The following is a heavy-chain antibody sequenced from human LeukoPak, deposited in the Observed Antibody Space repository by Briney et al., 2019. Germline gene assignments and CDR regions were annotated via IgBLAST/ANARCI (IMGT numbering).Heavy chain of an antibody. Sequence: SETLSLTCTVSGGSISSYYWSWIRQPPGKGLEWIGYIYYSGSTNYNPSLKSRVTISVDTSKNQFSLKLSSVTAADTAVYYCARDSKGSGSYHYYYYMDVWGKGTTVTISS. CDR2: IYYSGST. CDR1: GGSISSYY. D-gene: IGHD3-10*01. V-gene: IGHV4-59*01. J-gene: IGHJ6*03. CDR3: ARDSKGSGSYHYYYYMDV.